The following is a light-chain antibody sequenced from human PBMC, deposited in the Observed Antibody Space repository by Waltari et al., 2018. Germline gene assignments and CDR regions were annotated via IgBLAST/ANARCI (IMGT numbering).Light chain of an antibody. V-gene: IGKV1-39*01. Sequence: DIQMTQSPSSLSASVGDRVPITCRASQNIRTYLNWYQQKPGKAPNLLIYSASTLHSGVPSRFSGSGSGTDFTLTINSLQPEDFASYYCQQSYSTPPAWTFGQGTKVEIK. CDR2: SAS. CDR1: QNIRTY. J-gene: IGKJ1*01. CDR3: QQSYSTPPAWT.